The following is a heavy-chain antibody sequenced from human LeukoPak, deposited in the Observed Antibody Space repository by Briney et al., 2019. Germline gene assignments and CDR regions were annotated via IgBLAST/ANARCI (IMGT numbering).Heavy chain of an antibody. CDR1: GGSFTDYY. J-gene: IGHJ3*02. D-gene: IGHD3-10*01. Sequence: SSETLSLTCAVYGGSFTDYYWSWIRQSPGKGLEWIAEIFHSGNINYNPSLKSRVTISLDTSKNQFSLKVISMTAADTAAYYCTKSDGYGLIRICGRGTMVTVSS. CDR2: IFHSGNI. CDR3: TKSDGYGLIRI. V-gene: IGHV4-34*12.